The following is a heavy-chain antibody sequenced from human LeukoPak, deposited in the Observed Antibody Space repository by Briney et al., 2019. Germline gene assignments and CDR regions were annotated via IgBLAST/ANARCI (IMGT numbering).Heavy chain of an antibody. CDR1: GGTFSSYA. J-gene: IGHJ4*02. CDR3: ARERPPGDSSNWFLEGYFDI. D-gene: IGHD6-13*01. CDR2: IIPIFGTA. Sequence: ASVKVSCKASGGTFSSYAITWVRQAPGQGLEWMGRIIPIFGTANYAQKFQGRVTITTDESTGTAYMELSTLRSDDTAVYYCARERPPGDSSNWFLEGYFDIWGQGTLVTVSP. V-gene: IGHV1-69*05.